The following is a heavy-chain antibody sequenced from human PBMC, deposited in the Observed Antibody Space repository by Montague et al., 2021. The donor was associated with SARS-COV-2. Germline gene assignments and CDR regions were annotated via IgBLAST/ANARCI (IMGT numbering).Heavy chain of an antibody. V-gene: IGHV3-48*03. CDR2: ISSGGETI. CDR3: ARDVRANPLHEYFQH. CDR1: GFTFRIFE. Sequence: SLRLSCAASGFTFRIFEMNWVRQAPGKGLEWVAYISSGGETIYYADSVKGRFTISRDDAKNSLYLQMNSLRVEDTALYYCARDVRANPLHEYFQHWGQGTLVTVSS. D-gene: IGHD1-14*01. J-gene: IGHJ1*01.